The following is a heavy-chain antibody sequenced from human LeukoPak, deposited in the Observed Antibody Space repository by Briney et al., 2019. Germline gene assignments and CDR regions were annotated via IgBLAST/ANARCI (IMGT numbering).Heavy chain of an antibody. CDR3: ARHEGLFDY. Sequence: SETLSLTCTVSGGSISSSSYYWGWIRQPPGKGLEWIGSIYYSGSTYYNPSLKSRVTISVDTSKNQFSLKLSSVTAADTAVYYWARHEGLFDYWGQGTLVTVSS. J-gene: IGHJ4*02. CDR1: GGSISSSSYY. CDR2: IYYSGST. V-gene: IGHV4-39*01.